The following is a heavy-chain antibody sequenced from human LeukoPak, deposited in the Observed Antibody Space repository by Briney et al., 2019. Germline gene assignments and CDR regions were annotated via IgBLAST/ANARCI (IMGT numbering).Heavy chain of an antibody. J-gene: IGHJ3*02. CDR1: QFKFNNYG. Sequence: GGSLRLSCATSQFKFNNYGMTWVRQAPGKGLEWVSSITGSGGRTQYADSVQGRFTISRDNSKNTLYLQMNSLRAEDTAVYYCAKDPNGDYIGTFDIWGQGTMVTVSS. V-gene: IGHV3-23*01. CDR3: AKDPNGDYIGTFDI. D-gene: IGHD4-17*01. CDR2: ITGSGGRT.